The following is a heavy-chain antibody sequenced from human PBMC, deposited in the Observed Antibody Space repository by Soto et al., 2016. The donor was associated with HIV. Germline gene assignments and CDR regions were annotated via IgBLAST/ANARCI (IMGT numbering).Heavy chain of an antibody. J-gene: IGHJ5*02. CDR3: TSHLRPT. Sequence: EVQLVESGGDLVKPGGSLRLSCAASGFTFSNAWMSWVRQAPGKGLEWVGLIKSKTDGGTTDYAAPVKGRFTISRDDSKNTLCLQMNSLKTEDTAVYYCTSHLRPTWGQGTLVTVSS. CDR1: GFTFSNAW. V-gene: IGHV3-15*01. D-gene: IGHD3-16*01. CDR2: IKSKTDGGTT.